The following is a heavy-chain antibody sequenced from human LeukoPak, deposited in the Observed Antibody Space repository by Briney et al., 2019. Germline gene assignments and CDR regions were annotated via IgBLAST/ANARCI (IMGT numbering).Heavy chain of an antibody. CDR3: ARTYDFWSGQIDS. Sequence: SETLSLTCGVYGGSFSGYYWTWIRQSPGMGLEWIGEIIHTGRTNYNPSLTSRVSISVDTSKNQFSLELSSVTAADTAVYYCARTYDFWSGQIDSWGQGTLVTVSS. D-gene: IGHD3-3*01. J-gene: IGHJ4*02. CDR1: GGSFSGYY. CDR2: IIHTGRT. V-gene: IGHV4-34*12.